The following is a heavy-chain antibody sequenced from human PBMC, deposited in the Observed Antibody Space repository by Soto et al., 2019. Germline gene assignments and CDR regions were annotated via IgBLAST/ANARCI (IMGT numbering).Heavy chain of an antibody. D-gene: IGHD2-15*01. CDR1: GYTFTSYG. J-gene: IGHJ3*02. Sequence: ASVKVSCKASGYTFTSYGISWVRQAPGQGLERMGWISAYNGNTNYAQKLQGRVTITADESTSTAYMELSSLRSEDTAVYYCAHPYCSGGSCYDAFDIWGQGTMVTVSS. CDR3: AHPYCSGGSCYDAFDI. CDR2: ISAYNGNT. V-gene: IGHV1-18*01.